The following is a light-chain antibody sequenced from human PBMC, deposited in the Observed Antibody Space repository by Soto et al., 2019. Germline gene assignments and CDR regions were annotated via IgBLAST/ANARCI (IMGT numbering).Light chain of an antibody. J-gene: IGKJ1*01. Sequence: EIQMTQSPSSLSASVGDRVTITCRASQSIRSYLNWYQQKPGKAPKLLIYAASSLQSGVPSRFSGSGSGTDFTLTISSLQPEDFATYHCQQSYSTPRTFGQGTKVDIK. CDR3: QQSYSTPRT. CDR2: AAS. V-gene: IGKV1-39*01. CDR1: QSIRSY.